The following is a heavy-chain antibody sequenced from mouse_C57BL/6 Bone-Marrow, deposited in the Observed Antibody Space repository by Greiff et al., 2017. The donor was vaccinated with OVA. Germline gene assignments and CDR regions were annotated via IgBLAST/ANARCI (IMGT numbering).Heavy chain of an antibody. CDR2: IHPNSGST. D-gene: IGHD2-1*01. CDR1: GYTFTSYW. V-gene: IGHV1-64*01. CDR3: AGSYGNFYFDY. Sequence: VQLQQPGAELVKPGASVKLSCKASGYTFTSYWMHWVKQRPGQGLAWIGMIHPNSGSTNYNEKFKSKATLTVDKSSSTAYMQLSSLTSEDSAVYYCAGSYGNFYFDYWGQGTTLTVSS. J-gene: IGHJ2*01.